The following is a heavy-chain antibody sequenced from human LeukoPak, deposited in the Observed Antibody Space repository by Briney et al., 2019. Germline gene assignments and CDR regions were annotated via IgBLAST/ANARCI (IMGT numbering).Heavy chain of an antibody. D-gene: IGHD4-17*01. CDR2: IYTSGTT. Sequence: PSETLSLTCTVSGGSITGYYWSWIRQPAGEGLEWIGRIYTSGTTNYNPALRSRVTMSVDTSKNQFSLKLNSVTAEDTAVYYCAKDLAGDYTLDYWGQGTLVTVSS. CDR1: GGSITGYY. CDR3: AKDLAGDYTLDY. J-gene: IGHJ4*02. V-gene: IGHV4-4*07.